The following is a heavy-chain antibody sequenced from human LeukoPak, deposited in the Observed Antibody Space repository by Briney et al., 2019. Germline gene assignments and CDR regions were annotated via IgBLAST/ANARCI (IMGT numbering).Heavy chain of an antibody. CDR3: AREDVGAYYFDY. J-gene: IGHJ4*02. CDR2: TNNDGSRT. V-gene: IGHV3-74*03. D-gene: IGHD1-26*01. Sequence: PGGSLRLSCAASGFTFSDYWMYWVRQAPGKGLVWISRTNNDGSRTTYADFVKGRFTVSRDNAKNTLYLQMNSLRAEDTAVYYCAREDVGAYYFDYWGQGTLVTVSS. CDR1: GFTFSDYW.